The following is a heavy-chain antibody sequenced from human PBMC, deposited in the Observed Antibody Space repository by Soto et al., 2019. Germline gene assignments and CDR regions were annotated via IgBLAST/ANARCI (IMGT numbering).Heavy chain of an antibody. V-gene: IGHV3-7*05. D-gene: IGHD3-9*01. CDR1: GFTFSSYW. J-gene: IGHJ4*02. CDR2: IKQDGSEK. CDR3: AREQLYYDILTGYYPLLGRNPDY. Sequence: GGSLRLSCAASGFTFSSYWMSWVRQAPGKGLEWVANIKQDGSEKYYVDSVKGRFTISRDNAKNSLYLQMNSLRAEDTAVYYCAREQLYYDILTGYYPLLGRNPDYWGQGTLVTVSS.